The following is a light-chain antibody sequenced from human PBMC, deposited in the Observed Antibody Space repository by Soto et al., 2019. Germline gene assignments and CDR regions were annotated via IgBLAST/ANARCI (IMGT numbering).Light chain of an antibody. Sequence: EIVLTQSPDTLSLAPGERATLSCRASQSISNYLAWYQQKPGQAPGLLIYDASNRATGIPARFSGSGSGTDFTLTISSLEPEDFAVYYCQQYGTSPQTFGQGTKVDIK. J-gene: IGKJ2*01. CDR1: QSISNY. V-gene: IGKV3-11*01. CDR2: DAS. CDR3: QQYGTSPQT.